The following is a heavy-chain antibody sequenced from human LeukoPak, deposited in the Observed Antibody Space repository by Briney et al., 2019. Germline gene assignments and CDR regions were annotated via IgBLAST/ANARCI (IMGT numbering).Heavy chain of an antibody. D-gene: IGHD2-2*01. J-gene: IGHJ4*02. Sequence: GGSLRLSCAASGFTFSSYGMHWVRQAPGKGLEWVPAISGSGGSTYYADSVKGRFTISRDNSKNTLYLQMNSLRAEDTAVYYCAKDHCSSTSCYQDDYWGQGTLVTVSS. CDR3: AKDHCSSTSCYQDDY. CDR1: GFTFSSYG. CDR2: ISGSGGST. V-gene: IGHV3-23*01.